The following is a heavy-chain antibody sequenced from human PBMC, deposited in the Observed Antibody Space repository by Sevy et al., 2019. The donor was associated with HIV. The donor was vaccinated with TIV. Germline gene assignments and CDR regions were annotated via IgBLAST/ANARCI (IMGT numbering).Heavy chain of an antibody. D-gene: IGHD2-2*02. J-gene: IGHJ4*02. CDR3: AREGCAKPHDY. V-gene: IGHV3-23*01. Sequence: GGSLRLSCAASGFTFSKYSMRWVRQPPGKGLEWVSTLSFGCGEINYADSVKGRFTISRDNSKSSVYLQMINLRPEDTAVYYCAREGCAKPHDYWGQGTLVTVSS. CDR1: GFTFSKYS. CDR2: LSFGCGEI.